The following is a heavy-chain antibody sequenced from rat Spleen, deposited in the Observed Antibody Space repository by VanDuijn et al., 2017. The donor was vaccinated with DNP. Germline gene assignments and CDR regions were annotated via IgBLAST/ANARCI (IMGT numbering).Heavy chain of an antibody. Sequence: QVQLKESGPGLVQPSQTLSLTCTVAGFSLTSNNVHWVRQPPGKGLEWMGVIWNNGGTRYNSVLKSRLRITKDTSKSQVFLKMNSLQTEDTATYYGARDLLRWRRGFAYWGQGTLVTVSS. V-gene: IGHV2-41*01. J-gene: IGHJ3*01. D-gene: IGHD1-11*01. CDR3: ARDLLRWRRGFAY. CDR2: IWNNGGT. CDR1: GFSLTSNN.